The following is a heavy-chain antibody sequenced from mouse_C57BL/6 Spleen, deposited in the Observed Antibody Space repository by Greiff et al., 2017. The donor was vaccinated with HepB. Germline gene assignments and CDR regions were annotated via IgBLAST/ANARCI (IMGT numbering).Heavy chain of an antibody. J-gene: IGHJ3*01. Sequence: EVQLQQSGAELVRPGASVKLSCTASGFNIKDDYMHWVKQRPEQGLEWIGWIDPENGDTEYASKFQGKANITADTSSNTAYLQLSSLTSEDTAFYYWTTSYSNYDAYWGQGTLVTVSA. CDR3: TTSYSNYDAY. CDR2: IDPENGDT. CDR1: GFNIKDDY. D-gene: IGHD2-5*01. V-gene: IGHV14-4*01.